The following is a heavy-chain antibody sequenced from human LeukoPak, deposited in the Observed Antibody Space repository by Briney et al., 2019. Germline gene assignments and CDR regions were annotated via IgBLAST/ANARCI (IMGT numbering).Heavy chain of an antibody. D-gene: IGHD6-19*01. CDR2: IYHSGST. Sequence: PSGTLSLTRAVSGGSISSSNWWSWVRQPPGKGLEWIGEIYHSGSTNYNPSLKSRVTISVDTSKNQFSLKLSSVTAADTAVYYCARAPRSGWSYYYYMDVWGKGTTATVSS. CDR1: GGSISSSNW. J-gene: IGHJ6*03. CDR3: ARAPRSGWSYYYYMDV. V-gene: IGHV4-4*02.